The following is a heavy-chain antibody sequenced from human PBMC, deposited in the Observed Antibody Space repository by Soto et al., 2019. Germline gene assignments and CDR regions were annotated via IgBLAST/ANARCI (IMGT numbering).Heavy chain of an antibody. CDR3: ARRRSGLSGRWFLNWFDS. J-gene: IGHJ5*01. D-gene: IGHD3-10*01. CDR2: IYKSATT. V-gene: IGHV4-30-4*01. Sequence: SETLSLTCSVSGDSISTVDYFWAWVRQPPGQALEYIGYIYKSATTYYNPSFESRVAISLDTSKSQFSLNVTSLTAADTAVYFCARRRSGLSGRWFLNWFDSWGQGTLVNVSS. CDR1: GDSISTVDYF.